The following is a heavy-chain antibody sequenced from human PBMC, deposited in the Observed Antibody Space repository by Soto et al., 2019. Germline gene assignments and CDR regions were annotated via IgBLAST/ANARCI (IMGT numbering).Heavy chain of an antibody. Sequence: QVQLVQSGAAVKKPGASVKVSCKASGYTFSGYYMHWVRQAPGQGLEWMGWINTLSGDTSFPQKFQGRLAMTRDTSIDTAFMEVSRLTSDDTAIYYCARSLLNVILPLAYWGQGTLVSVSS. V-gene: IGHV1-2*02. D-gene: IGHD3-3*02. CDR3: ARSLLNVILPLAY. CDR1: GYTFSGYY. J-gene: IGHJ4*02. CDR2: INTLSGDT.